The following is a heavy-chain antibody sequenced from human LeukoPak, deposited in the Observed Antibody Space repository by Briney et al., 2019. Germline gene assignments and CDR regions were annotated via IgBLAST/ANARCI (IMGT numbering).Heavy chain of an antibody. J-gene: IGHJ4*02. D-gene: IGHD6-13*01. V-gene: IGHV3-23*01. CDR3: ARGSGSSWYFYFDY. CDR2: ISGSGGST. Sequence: QTGGSLRLSCAASGFTFSSYAMSWVRQAPGKGLEWVSAISGSGGSTYYADSVKGRFTISRDNSKNTLYLQMNSLRAEDTAVYYCARGSGSSWYFYFDYWGQGTLVTVSS. CDR1: GFTFSSYA.